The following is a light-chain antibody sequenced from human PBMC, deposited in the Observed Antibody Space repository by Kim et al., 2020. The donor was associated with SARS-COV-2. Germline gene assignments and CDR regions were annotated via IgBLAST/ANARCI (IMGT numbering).Light chain of an antibody. CDR1: ISNIESYF. CDR3: AAWDDTLSGIL. J-gene: IGLJ2*01. CDR2: RDN. Sequence: ELTQPPSASGTPGQRVTISCSGSISNIESYFVYWYQQLPGTAPKLLIYRDNVRPSGVPDRFSGSKSGTSASLAIGGLRSEDEADYYCAAWDDTLSGILFGGGTKVTVL. V-gene: IGLV1-47*01.